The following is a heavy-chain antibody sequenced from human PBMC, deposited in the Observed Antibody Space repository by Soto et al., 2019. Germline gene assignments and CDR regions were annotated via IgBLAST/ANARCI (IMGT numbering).Heavy chain of an antibody. V-gene: IGHV1-69*12. CDR3: ARGNHRWLQLWYFDL. CDR1: GGTFSSYT. CDR2: IIPIFGTA. Sequence: QVQLVQSGAEVKKPGSSVTVSCKASGGTFSSYTISWVRQAPGQGLEWMGGIIPIFGTANYAQTFQGRVTITADESTSTAYMELSSLRSADTAVYYCARGNHRWLQLWYFDLWGRGTLVTVSS. D-gene: IGHD5-12*01. J-gene: IGHJ2*01.